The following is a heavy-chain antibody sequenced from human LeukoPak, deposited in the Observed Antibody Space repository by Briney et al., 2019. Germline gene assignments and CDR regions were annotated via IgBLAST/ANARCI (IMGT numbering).Heavy chain of an antibody. Sequence: GGSLRLSCAASGFTFSSYAMSWVRQAPGKGLEWVSAISGSGGSTYYADSVKGRFTISRDNSKNTLYLQMNSLRAEDTAVYYCAEKAYDFWSGYSGSFNWFDPWGQGTLVTVSS. D-gene: IGHD3-3*01. CDR2: ISGSGGST. J-gene: IGHJ5*02. CDR3: AEKAYDFWSGYSGSFNWFDP. V-gene: IGHV3-23*01. CDR1: GFTFSSYA.